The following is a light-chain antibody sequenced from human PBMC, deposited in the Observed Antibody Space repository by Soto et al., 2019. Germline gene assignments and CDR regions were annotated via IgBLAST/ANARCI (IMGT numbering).Light chain of an antibody. V-gene: IGKV1-5*02. CDR3: QQYNSYS. CDR1: QSISNW. Sequence: DIQMTQSPSTLSASVGDRVTIICRASQSISNWLAWYQQKPGKAPKLLIYDASSLESGVPSRFSGSGSGTEFTLTISSLQPDDFATYYCQQYNSYSFGQGTKMDIK. CDR2: DAS. J-gene: IGKJ1*01.